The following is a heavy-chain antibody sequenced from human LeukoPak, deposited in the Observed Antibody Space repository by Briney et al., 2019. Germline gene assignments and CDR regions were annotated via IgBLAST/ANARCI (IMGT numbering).Heavy chain of an antibody. CDR3: ATYAQKWVPSDS. D-gene: IGHD3-16*01. J-gene: IGHJ5*02. Sequence: PGGSLRLSCAASGFTSSASPMIWVRQVSGKGLEWVSVIYGNGREIHYADSVKGRFTISRDNSKNTLFLQMNSLRAEDTAVYYCATYAQKWVPSDSWGQGTLVTVSS. V-gene: IGHV3-23*01. CDR1: GFTSSASP. CDR2: IYGNGREI.